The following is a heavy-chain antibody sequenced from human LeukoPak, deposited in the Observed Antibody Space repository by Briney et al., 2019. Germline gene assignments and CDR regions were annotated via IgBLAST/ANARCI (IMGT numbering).Heavy chain of an antibody. D-gene: IGHD3-22*01. CDR3: ARGGYYYDSSGYYDY. V-gene: IGHV3-7*01. CDR1: GFIFSSYW. Sequence: GGSLRLSCAASGFIFSSYWMSWVRQAPGKGLEWVANIKHDGNEKYYVDSVKGRFTISRDNAKNSLYLQMNSLRAEDTAVYYCARGGYYYDSSGYYDYWGQGTLVTVSS. J-gene: IGHJ4*02. CDR2: IKHDGNEK.